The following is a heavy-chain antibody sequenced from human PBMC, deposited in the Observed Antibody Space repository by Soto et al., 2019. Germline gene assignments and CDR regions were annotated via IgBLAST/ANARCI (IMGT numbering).Heavy chain of an antibody. D-gene: IGHD2-2*02. J-gene: IGHJ6*02. CDR2: ISSSSSTI. V-gene: IGHV3-48*02. CDR1: GFTFSSYS. CDR3: ARVRYCSSTSCYTDYYYGMDV. Sequence: EVQLVESGGGLVQPGGSLRLSCAASGFTFSSYSMNWVRQAPGKGLEWVSYISSSSSTIYYADSVKGRFTISRDNAKNSLYLQMNSLRDEDTAVYYCARVRYCSSTSCYTDYYYGMDVWGQGPKVTVSS.